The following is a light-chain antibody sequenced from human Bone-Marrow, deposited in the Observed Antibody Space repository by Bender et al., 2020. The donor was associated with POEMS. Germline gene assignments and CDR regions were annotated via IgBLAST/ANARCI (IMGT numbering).Light chain of an antibody. J-gene: IGLJ3*02. V-gene: IGLV1-44*01. Sequence: QSVLTQPPSASGTPGQRVTISCSGGSSNIGAHAVNWYQHLPGTAPKLLIYSSHRRPSEVPDRFSGSKSGTSASLAISGLQSEDEADYYCASWDDSLNGRGVFGGGTRLTVL. CDR2: SSH. CDR1: SSNIGAHA. CDR3: ASWDDSLNGRGV.